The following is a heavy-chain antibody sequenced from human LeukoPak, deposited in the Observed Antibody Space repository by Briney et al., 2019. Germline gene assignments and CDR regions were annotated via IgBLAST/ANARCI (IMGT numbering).Heavy chain of an antibody. Sequence: GGSLRLSCAASGITFSSFAMSWVRQAPGKGLEWVSAISGSAGSTYYADSVKGRFTISRDNSKNTLYLQMNSLRAEDTAIYYCAKSRDTAVVTGYFDYWGQGTLVTVSS. J-gene: IGHJ4*02. CDR1: GITFSSFA. CDR3: AKSRDTAVVTGYFDY. V-gene: IGHV3-23*01. D-gene: IGHD5-18*01. CDR2: ISGSAGST.